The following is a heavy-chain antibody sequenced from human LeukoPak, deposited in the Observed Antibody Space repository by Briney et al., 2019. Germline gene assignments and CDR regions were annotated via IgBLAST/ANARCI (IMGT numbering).Heavy chain of an antibody. V-gene: IGHV3-23*01. CDR3: AKGKGTNSGAFDI. D-gene: IGHD1-14*01. Sequence: PGGSLRLSCTASAFTFSSYAMSWVRQAPGKGLKWVPTISGSGDITYYADSVKGRFTISRDNSKNTLYLQMNSLRAEDTAVYYCAKGKGTNSGAFDIWGQGTMVIVSS. CDR1: AFTFSSYA. CDR2: ISGSGDIT. J-gene: IGHJ3*02.